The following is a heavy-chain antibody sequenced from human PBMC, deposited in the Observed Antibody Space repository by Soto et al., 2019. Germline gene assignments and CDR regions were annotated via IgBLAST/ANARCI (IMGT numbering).Heavy chain of an antibody. CDR1: GGSISSGDYY. CDR3: ARVLFTIFGVFNP. D-gene: IGHD3-3*01. J-gene: IGHJ4*02. V-gene: IGHV4-30-4*01. Sequence: PSESLSLTCTVSGGSISSGDYYWSWIRQPPGKGLEWIGYIYYSGSTYYNPSLKSRVTISVDTSKNQFSLKLSSVTAADTAVYYCARVLFTIFGVFNPWGQGTLVTVSS. CDR2: IYYSGST.